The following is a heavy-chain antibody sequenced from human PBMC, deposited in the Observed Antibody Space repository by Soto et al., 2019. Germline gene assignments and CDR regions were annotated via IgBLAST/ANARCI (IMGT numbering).Heavy chain of an antibody. D-gene: IGHD3-9*01. Sequence: QITLKESGPTLVKPTQTLTLTCTFSGFSLSTSGVGVGWIRQPPGKALEWLALIYWDDDKRYSPSLKSRLTITKDTSKNQVVLTMNNMDPVDTATYYCAHSGYDILTGYYSDFDYWGQGTLVTVSS. CDR1: GFSLSTSGVG. J-gene: IGHJ4*02. CDR2: IYWDDDK. CDR3: AHSGYDILTGYYSDFDY. V-gene: IGHV2-5*02.